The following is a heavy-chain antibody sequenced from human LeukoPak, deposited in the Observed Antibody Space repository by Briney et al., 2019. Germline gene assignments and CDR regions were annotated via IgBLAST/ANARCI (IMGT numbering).Heavy chain of an antibody. CDR2: IHYTGST. J-gene: IGHJ4*02. D-gene: IGHD3-22*01. Sequence: SETLSLTCTVSGGPITNYYWGWIRQPPGKGLEWIGYIHYTGSTNSNPSLKSRVTISVDTSKNQFSLKLSSVTAADTAVYYCASFRRYYYDSSGYYYMPGSSDYFDYWGQGTLVTVSS. CDR3: ASFRRYYYDSSGYYYMPGSSDYFDY. V-gene: IGHV4-59*12. CDR1: GGPITNYY.